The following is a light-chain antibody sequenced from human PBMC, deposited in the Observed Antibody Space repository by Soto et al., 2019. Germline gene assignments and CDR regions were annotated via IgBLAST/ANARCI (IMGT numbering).Light chain of an antibody. CDR1: QRIDTW. V-gene: IGKV1-5*03. J-gene: IGKJ4*01. CDR3: QQFSSYPLT. CDR2: KAT. Sequence: DIQMTQSPSILSASVGDRVTITCRASQRIDTWLAWYQQKPGTXPKXXIYKATILQSGVPSRFSGGGSGTDFTITISRLEPEDCEVYYGQQFSSYPLTFGGGTKVDIK.